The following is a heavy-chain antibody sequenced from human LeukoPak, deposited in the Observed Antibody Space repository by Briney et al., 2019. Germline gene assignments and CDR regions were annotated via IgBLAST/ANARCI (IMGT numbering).Heavy chain of an antibody. Sequence: GGSLRLSCAASGFTFSNAWMSWVRQAPGKGLEWVGRIKRKTDGGTTDYAAPVKGRFTISRVDSKNTLYLQMNSLKIEDTAVYYCTTDRGRTELPLFGYWGQGTLVTVSS. V-gene: IGHV3-15*01. CDR2: IKRKTDGGTT. J-gene: IGHJ4*02. CDR1: GFTFSNAW. D-gene: IGHD1-26*01. CDR3: TTDRGRTELPLFGY.